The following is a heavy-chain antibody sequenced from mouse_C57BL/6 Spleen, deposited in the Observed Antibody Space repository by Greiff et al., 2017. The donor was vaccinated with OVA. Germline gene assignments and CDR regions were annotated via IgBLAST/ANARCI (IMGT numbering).Heavy chain of an antibody. D-gene: IGHD1-1*01. CDR2: ISSGSSNI. CDR1: GFTFSDYG. CDR3: ARSSYMDY. Sequence: EVKLMESGGGLVKPGGSLKLSCAASGFTFSDYGMHWVRQAPEKGLEWVAYISSGSSNIYYADTVKGRFTISRDNAKNTLFLQMTSLRSEDTAMYYCARSSYMDYWGQGTSVTVSS. V-gene: IGHV5-17*01. J-gene: IGHJ4*01.